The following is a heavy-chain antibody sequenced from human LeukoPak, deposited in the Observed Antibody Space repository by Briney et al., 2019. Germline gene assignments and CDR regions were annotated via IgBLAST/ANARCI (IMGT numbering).Heavy chain of an antibody. J-gene: IGHJ4*02. D-gene: IGHD3-22*01. V-gene: IGHV4-61*02. CDR2: IYTSGST. CDR1: GGSISSGSYY. Sequence: PSETLSLTCTVSGGSISSGSYYWSWIRQPAGKGLEWIGRIYTSGSTNYNPSLKSRVTISVDTSKNQFSLKLSSVTAADTAVYYCASLYDSSGYYYDYWGQGTLVTVSS. CDR3: ASLYDSSGYYYDY.